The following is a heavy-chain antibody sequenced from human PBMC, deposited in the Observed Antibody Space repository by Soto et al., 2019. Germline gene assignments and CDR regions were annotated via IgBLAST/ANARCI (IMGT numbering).Heavy chain of an antibody. V-gene: IGHV4-4*07. CDR2: IYTSGSN. J-gene: IGHJ4*02. CDR1: GGSISSYY. Sequence: SETLSLTCTVSGGSISSYYWSWIRQPAGKGLEWIGRIYTSGSNNYNPSLKSRVTMSVDTSKNQFSLKLSSVTAADTAVYYCARDLPLRGYSYGYYFDYWGQGTLVTVSS. CDR3: ARDLPLRGYSYGYYFDY. D-gene: IGHD5-18*01.